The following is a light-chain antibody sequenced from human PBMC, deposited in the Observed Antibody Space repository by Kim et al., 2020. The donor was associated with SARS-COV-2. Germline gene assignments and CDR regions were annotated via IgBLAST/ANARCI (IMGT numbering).Light chain of an antibody. J-gene: IGKJ2*01. V-gene: IGKV1-5*01. Sequence: GDRVTITCRASQSISSWLAWYQQKPGKAPKLLIYDASSLESGVPSRFSGSGSGTEFTLTISSLQPDDFATYYCQQYNSYSQAFGQGTKLEI. CDR3: QQYNSYSQA. CDR1: QSISSW. CDR2: DAS.